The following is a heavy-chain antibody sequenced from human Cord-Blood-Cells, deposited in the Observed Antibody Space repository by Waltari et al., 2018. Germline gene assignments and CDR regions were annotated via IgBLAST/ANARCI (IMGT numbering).Heavy chain of an antibody. CDR2: IYYSGST. Sequence: QVQLQESGPGLVKPSQTLSLTCTVSGCSISSGGYSWRWLRQHPGKGPEWIGYIYYSGSTYYNPSLKSRVTISVDTSKNQFSLKLSSVTAADTAVYYCARGEGVENYFDYWGQGTLVTVSS. V-gene: IGHV4-31*03. CDR1: GCSISSGGYS. J-gene: IGHJ4*02. CDR3: ARGEGVENYFDY. D-gene: IGHD2-15*01.